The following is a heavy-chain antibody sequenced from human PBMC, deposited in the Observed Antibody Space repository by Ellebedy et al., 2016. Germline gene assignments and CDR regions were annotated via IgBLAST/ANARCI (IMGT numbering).Heavy chain of an antibody. D-gene: IGHD3-22*01. CDR2: IYPGDSDT. Sequence: GESLKISCKGSGYSFTSYWIGWVRQMPGKGLEWMGIIYPGDSDTSYSPSFQGQVTISADKSISTAYLQWSSLKASDTAMYYCARQTYYYDSSGSPADAFDIWGQGTMVTVSS. CDR3: ARQTYYYDSSGSPADAFDI. J-gene: IGHJ3*02. CDR1: GYSFTSYW. V-gene: IGHV5-51*01.